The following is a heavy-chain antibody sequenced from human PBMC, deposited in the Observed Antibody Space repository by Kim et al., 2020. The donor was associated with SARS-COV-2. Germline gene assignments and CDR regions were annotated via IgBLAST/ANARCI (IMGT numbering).Heavy chain of an antibody. D-gene: IGHD5-18*01. V-gene: IGHV1-18*04. J-gene: IGHJ4*02. CDR1: GHTFTSYG. Sequence: ASVKVSCKASGHTFTSYGISWVRQAPGQGLEWMGWISAYNGNTNYAQKLQGRVTMTTDTSTSTAYMELRSLRSDDTAVYYCARDSQDTAMVPCDYWGQGTLVTVSS. CDR3: ARDSQDTAMVPCDY. CDR2: ISAYNGNT.